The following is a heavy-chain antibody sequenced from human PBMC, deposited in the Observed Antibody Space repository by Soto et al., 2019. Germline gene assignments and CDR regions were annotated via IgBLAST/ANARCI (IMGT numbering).Heavy chain of an antibody. Sequence: ASVKVSCKASGYTFTSYDINGVRQATGQGLEWMGWMNPNSGNTGYAQKFQGRVTMTRNTSISTAYMELSSLRSEDTAVYYCAREYSSSSPRYYYYYMDVWGKGTTVTVSS. J-gene: IGHJ6*03. D-gene: IGHD6-6*01. CDR3: AREYSSSSPRYYYYYMDV. CDR1: GYTFTSYD. V-gene: IGHV1-8*01. CDR2: MNPNSGNT.